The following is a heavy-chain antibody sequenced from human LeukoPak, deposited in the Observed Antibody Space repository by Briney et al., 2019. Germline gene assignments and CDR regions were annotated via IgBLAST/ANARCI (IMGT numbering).Heavy chain of an antibody. J-gene: IGHJ4*02. Sequence: SETLSLTCTVSGGSLSSYYWSWLRQPPGKGLEWIGYIYYSGSTNYNPSLKSRVTISVDTSKNQFSLKLSSVTAADTAVYYCARVPAARELIDYWGQGTLVTVSS. CDR1: GGSLSSYY. D-gene: IGHD2-2*01. CDR2: IYYSGST. CDR3: ARVPAARELIDY. V-gene: IGHV4-59*01.